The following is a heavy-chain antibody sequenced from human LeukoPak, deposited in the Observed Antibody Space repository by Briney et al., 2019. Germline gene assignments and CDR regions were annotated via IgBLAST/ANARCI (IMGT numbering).Heavy chain of an antibody. D-gene: IGHD4-17*01. CDR1: GYSFTSYW. CDR3: ARVYGDYAPEYFQH. V-gene: IGHV5-10-1*01. Sequence: GESLKISCKGSGYSFTSYWISWVRQVPGKGLEWMGRIDPSDSYTNYSPSFQGHVTISADKSISTAYLQWSSLKASDTAMYYCARVYGDYAPEYFQHCGQGTLVTVSS. CDR2: IDPSDSYT. J-gene: IGHJ1*01.